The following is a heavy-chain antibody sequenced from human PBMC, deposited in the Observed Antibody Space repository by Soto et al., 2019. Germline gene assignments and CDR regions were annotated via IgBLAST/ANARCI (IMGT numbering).Heavy chain of an antibody. CDR1: GFTFSSYS. CDR2: ISSSSSYI. D-gene: IGHD3-10*01. V-gene: IGHV3-21*01. CDR3: ARDLTMVRGKTLNWFDP. J-gene: IGHJ5*02. Sequence: GGSLRLSCAASGFTFSSYSMNWVRQAPGKGLEWVSSISSSSSYIYYADSVKGRFTISRDNAKNSLYLQMNSLRAEDTAVYYCARDLTMVRGKTLNWFDPWGQGTLVTVSS.